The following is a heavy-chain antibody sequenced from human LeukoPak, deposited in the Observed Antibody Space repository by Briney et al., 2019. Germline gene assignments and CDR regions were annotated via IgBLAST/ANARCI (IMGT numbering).Heavy chain of an antibody. CDR3: ARGRVVVPAAMERYYFDY. Sequence: PGGSLRLSCAASGFTFSSYSMNWVRQAPGKGLEWVSSISSSSSYIYYADSVKGRFTISRDNAKNSLYLQMNSLRAEDTAVYYCARGRVVVPAAMERYYFDYWGQGTLVTVSS. J-gene: IGHJ4*02. D-gene: IGHD2-2*01. V-gene: IGHV3-21*01. CDR2: ISSSSSYI. CDR1: GFTFSSYS.